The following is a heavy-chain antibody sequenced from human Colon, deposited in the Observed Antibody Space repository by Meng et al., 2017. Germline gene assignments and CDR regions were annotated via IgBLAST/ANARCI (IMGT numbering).Heavy chain of an antibody. Sequence: GESLKISCAASGFTFSDYWMHWVRQAPGKGLVWVSRINSDGSRTVYADSVQGRFTISRDNAKNTLYLLMNSLRVEDTAVYYCALERREKMFDFWGQGTLVTVSS. D-gene: IGHD1-1*01. V-gene: IGHV3-74*01. CDR1: GFTFSDYW. CDR3: ALERREKMFDF. CDR2: INSDGSRT. J-gene: IGHJ4*02.